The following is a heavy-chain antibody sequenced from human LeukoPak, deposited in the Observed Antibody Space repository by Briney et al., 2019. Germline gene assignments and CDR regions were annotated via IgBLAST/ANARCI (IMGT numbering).Heavy chain of an antibody. CDR3: ARGATSYGDYAANWFDP. J-gene: IGHJ5*02. V-gene: IGHV4-59*01. CDR1: GGSISSYY. D-gene: IGHD4-17*01. Sequence: SETLSLTCTVSGGSISSYYWSWIRQPPGKGLEWIGYIYYSGSTNYNPSLKSRVTISVDTSKNQFSLKLRSVTAADTAVYYCARGATSYGDYAANWFDPWGQGTLVTVSS. CDR2: IYYSGST.